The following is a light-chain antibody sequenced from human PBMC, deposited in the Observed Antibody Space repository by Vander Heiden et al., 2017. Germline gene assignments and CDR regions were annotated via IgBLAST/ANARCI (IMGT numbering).Light chain of an antibody. CDR2: STT. V-gene: IGLV7-43*01. CDR1: AGAATSGSF. CDR3: PHYNGSSVI. J-gene: IGLJ2*01. Sequence: QTVVTQEPSLSVSPRGQVTLTCASSAGAATSGSFPYWHQQSPAQVLMILNYSTTNAHSRTPARFSGSVLADTAALTLSGAQDEDDDYYYCPHYNGSSVIFGGGTRLTVL.